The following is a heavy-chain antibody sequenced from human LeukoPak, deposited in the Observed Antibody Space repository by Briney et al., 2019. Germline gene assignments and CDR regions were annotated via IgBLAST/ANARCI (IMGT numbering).Heavy chain of an antibody. Sequence: PGGSLRLSCAASGFTFSNAWMSWVRQAPGKGLEWVGRIKSKTDGGTTDYAAPVKGRFTISRDDSKNTLYLQMNSLKTEDTAVYYCTTDPNSIWEXXXFDXXXXGXLVTV. J-gene: IGHJ4*02. V-gene: IGHV3-15*01. CDR3: TTDPNSIWEXXXFDX. D-gene: IGHD1-26*01. CDR2: IKSKTDGGTT. CDR1: GFTFSNAW.